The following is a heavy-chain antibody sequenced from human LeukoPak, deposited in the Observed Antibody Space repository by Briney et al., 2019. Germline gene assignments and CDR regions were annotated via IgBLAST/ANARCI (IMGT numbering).Heavy chain of an antibody. CDR3: AKAVRGVITCFDY. D-gene: IGHD3-10*01. CDR1: GFTFSTYA. J-gene: IGHJ4*02. V-gene: IGHV3-23*01. Sequence: GGSLRLSXAASGFTFSTYAMSWLRQATGKGREWVSGISASAHNTYYAHYAHSVKGRLTISIDNSKDTLYMQMNGMRAEDTAVYYCAKAVRGVITCFDYWGQGTLATVSS. CDR2: ISASAHNT.